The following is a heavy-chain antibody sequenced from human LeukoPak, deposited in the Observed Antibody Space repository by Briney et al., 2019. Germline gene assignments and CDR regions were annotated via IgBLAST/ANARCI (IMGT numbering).Heavy chain of an antibody. D-gene: IGHD3-22*01. CDR2: IRYDGSNK. Sequence: PGGSLRLSCAASGFTFSSYGMHWVRQAPGKGLEGVAFIRYDGSNKYYADSLKGRFTISRDNSKSTLYLQMNSLRAEDTAVYYCAKTSNYYDSSGYIYFDYWGQGTLVTVSS. CDR1: GFTFSSYG. J-gene: IGHJ4*02. CDR3: AKTSNYYDSSGYIYFDY. V-gene: IGHV3-30*02.